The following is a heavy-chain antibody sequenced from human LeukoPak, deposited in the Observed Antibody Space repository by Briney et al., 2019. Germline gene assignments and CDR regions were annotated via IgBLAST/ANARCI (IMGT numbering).Heavy chain of an antibody. D-gene: IGHD3-10*01. CDR2: IYYSRST. V-gene: IGHV4-39*01. CDR1: GGSISSSSYY. J-gene: IGHJ6*04. Sequence: KPSETLSLTCTVSGGSISSSSYYWAWSRQPPGKGLEWIGSIYYSRSTYYNPSLKSRVTISVDTSKNQFSLKLSSVTAEDTAVYYCARILGVYGPFRGVTLDVWGKGTTVTVSS. CDR3: ARILGVYGPFRGVTLDV.